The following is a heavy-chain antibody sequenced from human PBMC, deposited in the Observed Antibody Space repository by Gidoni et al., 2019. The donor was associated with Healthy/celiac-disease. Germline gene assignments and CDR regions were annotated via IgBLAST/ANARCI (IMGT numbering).Heavy chain of an antibody. CDR2: ISGSGGST. J-gene: IGHJ4*02. CDR3: SRAYDY. Sequence: EVLLLESGGGLVQPGGSLRLSCGASGFTFSGYAMSWVRQAPGKGLEWVSDISGSGGSTYYAESVKGRFTISRDNSKNTLYLQMNSLRAEDTAVYYCSRAYDYWGQGTLVTVSS. V-gene: IGHV3-23*01. CDR1: GFTFSGYA.